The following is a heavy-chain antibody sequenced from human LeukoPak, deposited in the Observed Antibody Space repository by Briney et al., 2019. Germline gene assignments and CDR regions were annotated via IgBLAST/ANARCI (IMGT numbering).Heavy chain of an antibody. CDR1: GFTFSSYA. J-gene: IGHJ5*02. CDR2: ISGSGGST. V-gene: IGHV3-23*01. Sequence: PGGSLRLSCAGSGFTFSSYAMSWVRQAPGKRLEWVSAISGSGGSTYYADSVKGQFTISRDNSKNTLYLQMNSLRAEDTAVYYCAKGPFYDILTGYWFDPWGQGTLVTVSS. D-gene: IGHD3-9*01. CDR3: AKGPFYDILTGYWFDP.